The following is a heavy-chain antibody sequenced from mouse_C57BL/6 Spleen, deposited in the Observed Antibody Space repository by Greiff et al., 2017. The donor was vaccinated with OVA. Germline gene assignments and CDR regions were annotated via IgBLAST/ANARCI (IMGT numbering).Heavy chain of an antibody. Sequence: EVKLVESGGDLVKPGGSLKLSCAASGFTFSSYGMSWVRQTPDKRLEWVATISSGGSYTYYPDSVKGRFTISRDNAKNTLYLQMSSLKSEDTAMYYCARHPSHDWGQGTLVTVSA. V-gene: IGHV5-6*01. CDR2: ISSGGSYT. CDR1: GFTFSSYG. J-gene: IGHJ3*01. CDR3: ARHPSHD.